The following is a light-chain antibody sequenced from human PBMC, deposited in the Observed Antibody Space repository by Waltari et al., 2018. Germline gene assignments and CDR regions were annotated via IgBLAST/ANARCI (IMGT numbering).Light chain of an antibody. CDR3: SSQSSNDVVL. CDR1: SNDVGGYNS. J-gene: IGLJ2*01. V-gene: IGLV2-14*01. Sequence: QSALTQPASVSGSPGQSVTIFCAGTSNDVGGYNSVPGYQEHPGQAPRVSIYDVSDRPSGVSDRFSGSKSGNTASLTISGLQAEDEADYYCSSQSSNDVVLFGGGTKLTVL. CDR2: DVS.